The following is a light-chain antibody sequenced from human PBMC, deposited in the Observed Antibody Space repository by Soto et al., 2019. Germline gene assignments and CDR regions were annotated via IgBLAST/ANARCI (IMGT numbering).Light chain of an antibody. J-gene: IGKJ5*01. V-gene: IGKV3D-20*02. CDR3: QQRSQWPPMT. Sequence: THSPATLSASVGDRVTLSCRASQSVDSNYLAWYQQKPGQAPRLLIYDASSRATGVPARFSGSGSGTDFSLTISSLEPEDVAVYYCQQRSQWPPMTFGQGTRLEIK. CDR1: QSVDSNY. CDR2: DAS.